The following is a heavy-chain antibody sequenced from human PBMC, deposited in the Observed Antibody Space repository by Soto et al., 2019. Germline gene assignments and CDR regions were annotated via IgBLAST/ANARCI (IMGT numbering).Heavy chain of an antibody. CDR3: ARLKGDGFDI. V-gene: IGHV4-4*07. J-gene: IGHJ3*02. CDR1: SGSMNDYY. Sequence: QVQLQESGPRVVQPSGTLSLTCTVSSGSMNDYYLTWIRQPAGKGLECIGRIFSSGSTNYNPSLRRRVTMSVDTSGTRFSLRLTSVTAADTAVYYCARLKGDGFDIWGRGTQDTVSS. CDR2: IFSSGST.